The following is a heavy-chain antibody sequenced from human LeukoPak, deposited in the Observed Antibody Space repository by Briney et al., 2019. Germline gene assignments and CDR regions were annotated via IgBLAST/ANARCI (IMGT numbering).Heavy chain of an antibody. CDR2: FDPEDGET. V-gene: IGHV1-24*01. CDR3: ARVGYYDSSGARGAFDI. J-gene: IGHJ3*02. Sequence: GASVKVSCKVSGYTLTELSMHWVRQAPGKGLEWMGGFDPEDGETIYAQKFQGRVTMTEDTSTDTAYMELRSLRSDDTAVYYCARVGYYDSSGARGAFDIWGQGTMVTVSS. CDR1: GYTLTELS. D-gene: IGHD3-22*01.